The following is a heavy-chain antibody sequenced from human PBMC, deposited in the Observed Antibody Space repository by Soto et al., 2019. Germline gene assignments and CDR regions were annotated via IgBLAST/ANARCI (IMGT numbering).Heavy chain of an antibody. CDR3: AKDGVSYNSVWGAFDI. Sequence: EVRLLESGGGLLQPGRSLRLSCTASTFIFSDYAMSWVRQAPGKGLEWVSSIGGPGTDTYYADSVKGRFTISRDNSRNTLFLRMNDLRTEDTARYYCAKDGVSYNSVWGAFDIWGQGTMVSVSS. CDR2: IGGPGTDT. J-gene: IGHJ3*02. D-gene: IGHD1-1*01. CDR1: TFIFSDYA. V-gene: IGHV3-23*01.